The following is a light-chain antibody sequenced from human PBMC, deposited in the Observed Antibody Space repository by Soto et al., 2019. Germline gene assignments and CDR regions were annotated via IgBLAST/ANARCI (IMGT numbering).Light chain of an antibody. CDR3: QQYYTTPT. Sequence: DIQMTQSPSSLSASVGVRVTITCRSSQTINIYVNWYQQKPGKAPNLVIFAASTLQSGVPSRFSGSGAGTDFSLTISSLQPEDFATYYCQQYYTTPTFGQGTRLDIK. CDR2: AAS. V-gene: IGKV1-39*01. J-gene: IGKJ5*01. CDR1: QTINIY.